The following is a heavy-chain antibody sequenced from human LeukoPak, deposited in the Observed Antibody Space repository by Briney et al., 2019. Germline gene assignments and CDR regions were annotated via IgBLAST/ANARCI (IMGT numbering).Heavy chain of an antibody. Sequence: GGSLRLSCAASGFIFGDYGMQWVRQAPGKGLEWVSFIRYDGSNKYYPDSVRGRFTISRDNAKNSLYLQMNSLRAEDTAVYYCAELGITMIGGVWGKGTTVTISS. CDR1: GFIFGDYG. D-gene: IGHD3-10*02. CDR3: AELGITMIGGV. V-gene: IGHV3-30*02. J-gene: IGHJ6*04. CDR2: IRYDGSNK.